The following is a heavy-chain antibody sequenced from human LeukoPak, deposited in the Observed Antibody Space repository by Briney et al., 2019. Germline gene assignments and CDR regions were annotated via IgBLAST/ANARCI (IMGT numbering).Heavy chain of an antibody. V-gene: IGHV4-59*12. J-gene: IGHJ4*02. CDR2: IYYSGST. CDR1: GFTFSSYE. D-gene: IGHD2-8*01. CDR3: ARDSLYCTNGVCYTVRFDY. Sequence: GSLRLSCAASGFTFSSYEMNWVRQPPGKGLEWIGSIYYSGSTNYNPSLKSRVTISVDKSKNQFSLKLSSVTAADTAVYYCARDSLYCTNGVCYTVRFDYWGQGTLVTVSS.